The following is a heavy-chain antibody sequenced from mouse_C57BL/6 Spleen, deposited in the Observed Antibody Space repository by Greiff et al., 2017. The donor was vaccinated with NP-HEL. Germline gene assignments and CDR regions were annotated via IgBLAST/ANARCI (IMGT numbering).Heavy chain of an antibody. CDR3: ARADYGYDGYFDY. J-gene: IGHJ2*01. CDR1: GYSITSGYY. V-gene: IGHV3-6*01. Sequence: DVQLVESGPGLVKPSQSLSLTCSVTGYSITSGYYWNWIRQFPGNKLEWMGYISYDGSNNYNPSLKNRISITRDTSKNQFFLKLNSVTTEDTATYYCARADYGYDGYFDYWGQGTTLTVSS. D-gene: IGHD2-2*01. CDR2: ISYDGSN.